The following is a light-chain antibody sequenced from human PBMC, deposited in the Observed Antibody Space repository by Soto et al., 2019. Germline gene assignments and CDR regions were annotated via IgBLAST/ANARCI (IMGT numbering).Light chain of an antibody. Sequence: VVTQSPATLSVSPGEGATLSCRASQSVSSNLAWYQQKPGQAPGLLVYDASTRATDIPARFSGSGSGTDFTLTISRLEPEDFAVYYCQQYGSSPITFGQGTRLEIK. CDR2: DAS. V-gene: IGKV3-20*01. CDR3: QQYGSSPIT. J-gene: IGKJ5*01. CDR1: QSVSSN.